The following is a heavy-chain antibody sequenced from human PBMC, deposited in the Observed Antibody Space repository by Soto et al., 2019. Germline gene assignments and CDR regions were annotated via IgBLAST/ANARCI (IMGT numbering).Heavy chain of an antibody. CDR3: TRGPRPTSVGTGAY. D-gene: IGHD3-10*01. V-gene: IGHV3-74*01. CDR1: GFTFSTYW. J-gene: IGHJ4*02. CDR2: INYDGSST. Sequence: EVQLVESGGGLVQPGGSLRLSCAASGFTFSTYWMHWVRQAPGKGLVWVSRINYDGSSTDYADSVKGCFTISRDNAKNTLYLQMNTLPAEDTAVYYCTRGPRPTSVGTGAYWGQGTLVTVSS.